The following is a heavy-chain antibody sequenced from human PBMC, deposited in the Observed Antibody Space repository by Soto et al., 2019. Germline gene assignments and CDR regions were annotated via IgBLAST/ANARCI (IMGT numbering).Heavy chain of an antibody. CDR1: GDSMSSHY. V-gene: IGHV4-59*08. J-gene: IGHJ4*02. Sequence: SETLSLTCTVSGDSMSSHYWNWVRQTPGKGLEWIGCIYFTGSTIYNPSLESRVTMSVDTSKNQFSLRLNSVTAADTAVYYCAIFPANPGRKSIPFFASWGQGNRVTVPS. CDR3: AIFPANPGRKSIPFFAS. CDR2: IYFTGST. D-gene: IGHD2-21*01.